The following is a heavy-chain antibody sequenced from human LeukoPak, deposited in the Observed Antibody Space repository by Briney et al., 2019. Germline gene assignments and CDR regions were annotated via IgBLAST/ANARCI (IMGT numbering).Heavy chain of an antibody. CDR1: GFTFSRYW. D-gene: IGHD6-19*01. J-gene: IGHJ4*02. V-gene: IGHV3-23*01. CDR3: AKAPLGVLYSSGWYGTD. Sequence: GGSLRLSCAASGFTFSRYWVSWVRQAPGKGLEWVSAISGSGGSTYYADSVKGRFTISRDNSKNTLYLQMNSLRAEDTAVYYCAKAPLGVLYSSGWYGTDWGQGTLVTVSS. CDR2: ISGSGGST.